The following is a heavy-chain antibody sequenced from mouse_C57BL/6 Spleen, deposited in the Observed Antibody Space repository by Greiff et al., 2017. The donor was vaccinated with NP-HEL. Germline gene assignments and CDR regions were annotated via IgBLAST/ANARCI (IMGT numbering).Heavy chain of an antibody. Sequence: EVMLVESGPGMVKPSQSLSLTCTVTGYSITSGYDWHWIRHFPGNKLEWMGYISYSGSTNYNPSLKSRISITHDTSKNHFFLKLNSVTTEDTATYYCARDVDSSGYDYWGQGTTLTVSS. CDR3: ARDVDSSGYDY. D-gene: IGHD3-2*02. CDR2: ISYSGST. CDR1: GYSITSGYD. V-gene: IGHV3-1*01. J-gene: IGHJ2*01.